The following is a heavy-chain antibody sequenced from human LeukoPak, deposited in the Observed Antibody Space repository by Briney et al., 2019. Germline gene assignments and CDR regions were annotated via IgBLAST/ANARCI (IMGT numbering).Heavy chain of an antibody. D-gene: IGHD3-10*01. V-gene: IGHV4-39*01. Sequence: PSETLSHTCTVSGGSISSSSYYWGWVRQPPGKGLEWIGRMYYSGSTYYNPALKSRFTISVDTSKNQFSLKLSSVTAADTAVYYCARDIWFGELAGYFDYWGQGTLVTVSS. J-gene: IGHJ4*02. CDR1: GGSISSSSYY. CDR2: MYYSGST. CDR3: ARDIWFGELAGYFDY.